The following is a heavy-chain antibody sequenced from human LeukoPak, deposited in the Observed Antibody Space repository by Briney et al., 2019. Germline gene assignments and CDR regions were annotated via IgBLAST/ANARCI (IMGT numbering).Heavy chain of an antibody. CDR2: MYYRGST. V-gene: IGHV4-59*06. CDR1: GGSISSYY. CDR3: ARSYGYGTNFDY. J-gene: IGHJ4*02. D-gene: IGHD5-18*01. Sequence: KPSETLSLTCTVSGGSISSYYWTWIRQPPGKGLEWIGYMYYRGSTYYNPSLKSRVTISVDTSKNQFSLKLSSVTAADTAVYYCARSYGYGTNFDYWGQGTLVTVSS.